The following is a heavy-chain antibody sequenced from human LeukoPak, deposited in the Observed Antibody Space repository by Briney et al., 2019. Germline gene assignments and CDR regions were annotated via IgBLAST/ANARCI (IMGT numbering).Heavy chain of an antibody. D-gene: IGHD7-27*01. CDR2: INNDGSRI. CDR1: GFTLSNSW. J-gene: IGHJ4*02. Sequence: PGGSLRLSCAASGFTLSNSWMFWVRQGPGKGLVWVSDINNDGSRISYADSVKGRFTISRDGAKNTLFLQMSSLRAEDTAVYYCARGGLPGGFDYWGQGTLVTVSS. CDR3: ARGGLPGGFDY. V-gene: IGHV3-74*01.